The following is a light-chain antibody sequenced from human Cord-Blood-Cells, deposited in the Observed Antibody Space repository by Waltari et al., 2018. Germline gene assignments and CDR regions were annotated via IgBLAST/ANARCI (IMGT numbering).Light chain of an antibody. CDR3: QQYNSYIFT. CDR2: DVS. Sequence: DIQMTQSPSTLSASVGDRVTITCRASQSISSWLAWYQQKPGKAPKLLIYDVSSLESGVPSRFSGSGSGTEVTLTISSLQPDDFATYYCQQYNSYIFTFGPGTKVDIK. J-gene: IGKJ3*01. CDR1: QSISSW. V-gene: IGKV1-5*01.